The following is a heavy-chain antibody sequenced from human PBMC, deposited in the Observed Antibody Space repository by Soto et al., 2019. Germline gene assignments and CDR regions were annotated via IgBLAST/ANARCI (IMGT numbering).Heavy chain of an antibody. J-gene: IGHJ4*02. CDR1: SGFISSSNW. CDR3: VRYASGSSYFDY. Sequence: SETLSLTCVVSSGFISSSNWWSWVRQPPGRGLEWIGEIYHSGSTNYHPSLKSRVTISVDKSKNHFSLNLSSVTAADTAVYYCVRYASGSSYFDYWGQGTLVTVSS. V-gene: IGHV4-4*02. D-gene: IGHD3-10*01. CDR2: IYHSGST.